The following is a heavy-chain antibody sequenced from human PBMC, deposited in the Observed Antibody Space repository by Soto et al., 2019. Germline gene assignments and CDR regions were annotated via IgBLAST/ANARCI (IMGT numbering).Heavy chain of an antibody. V-gene: IGHV3-74*01. D-gene: IGHD3-10*01. CDR1: GFTFSIYW. CDR2: INGDGSGT. CDR3: ARGLYRDYGHDY. Sequence: VQLVESGGVLVQPGGSLILSCAASGFTFSIYWMHWVRQAPGKGLVWVSRINGDGSGTNYADSVKGRFTISRDNAKNTLYLQVNSLRAEDTAVYFCARGLYRDYGHDYWGQGTLVTVSS. J-gene: IGHJ4*02.